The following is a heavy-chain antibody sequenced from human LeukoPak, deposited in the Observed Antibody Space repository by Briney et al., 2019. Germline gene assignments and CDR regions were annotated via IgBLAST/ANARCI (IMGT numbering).Heavy chain of an antibody. J-gene: IGHJ4*02. V-gene: IGHV3-23*01. Sequence: QSGGSLRLSCVASEFIFSSYGMSWDRQAPGKGLEWVSAISASGGGTYYADSVKGRFTISRDNSRNTLYLEMNSLRAEDTAIYYCAKEVTPGALLYGPFDYWGQGTLVTVSS. D-gene: IGHD4-23*01. CDR2: ISASGGGT. CDR3: AKEVTPGALLYGPFDY. CDR1: EFIFSSYG.